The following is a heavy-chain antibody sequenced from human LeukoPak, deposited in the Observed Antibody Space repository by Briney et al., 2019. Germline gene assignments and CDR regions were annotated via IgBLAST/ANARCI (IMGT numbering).Heavy chain of an antibody. D-gene: IGHD3-22*01. J-gene: IGHJ3*02. CDR2: IDSDGSST. V-gene: IGHV3-74*01. CDR3: ARDTSDTSGYYYEGDAFDI. Sequence: PGGSLRLSCAASGLTLSSYWMHWVRQAPGKVLVWVSRIDSDGSSTSYADSVKGRFTISRDNAKNTLYLQMNSLRAEDTAVYFCARDTSDTSGYYYEGDAFDIWGHGTMVTVSS. CDR1: GLTLSSYW.